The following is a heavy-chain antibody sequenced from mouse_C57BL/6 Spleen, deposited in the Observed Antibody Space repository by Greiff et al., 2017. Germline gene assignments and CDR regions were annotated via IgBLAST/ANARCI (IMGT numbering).Heavy chain of an antibody. Sequence: VQLQQPGAELVKPGASVKLSCKASGYTFTSYWMQWVKQRPGQGLEWIGEIDPSDSYTNYNQKFKGKATLTVDTSSSTAYMQLSSLTSEDSAVYYCSRDDSSYGRYFDYWGQGTTLTVSS. D-gene: IGHD1-1*01. CDR3: SRDDSSYGRYFDY. V-gene: IGHV1-50*01. CDR2: IDPSDSYT. J-gene: IGHJ2*01. CDR1: GYTFTSYW.